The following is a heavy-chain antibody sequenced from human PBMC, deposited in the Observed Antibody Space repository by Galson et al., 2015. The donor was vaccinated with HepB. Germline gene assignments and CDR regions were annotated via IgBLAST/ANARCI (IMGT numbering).Heavy chain of an antibody. Sequence: SVKVSCKASGDTFSTYSITWVRQAPGQGLEWLGRIIPFNDRATYADKFQGRLTISADKSTSTAYMELTGLRSEDTAVYYCARDLSGIFKVLSPAYGMDVWGQGTTVTVSS. CDR3: ARDLSGIFKVLSPAYGMDV. V-gene: IGHV1-69*04. CDR1: GDTFSTYS. D-gene: IGHD3-3*01. CDR2: IIPFNDRA. J-gene: IGHJ6*02.